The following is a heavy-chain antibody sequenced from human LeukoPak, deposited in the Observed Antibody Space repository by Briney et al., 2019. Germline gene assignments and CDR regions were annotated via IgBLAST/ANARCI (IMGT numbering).Heavy chain of an antibody. V-gene: IGHV4-39*01. CDR2: IYYSGST. Sequence: SETLSLTCTVSGDFISRISYYWGWVRQPPAKGLEWIGCIYYSGSTYYNPSLKSRVTIPVDKSKSQFSLKLSSVTAADAAVYYGARHCPGNYDILTRYYPYYFDYWGQGTLVTVSS. D-gene: IGHD3-9*01. CDR1: GDFISRISYY. CDR3: ARHCPGNYDILTRYYPYYFDY. J-gene: IGHJ4*02.